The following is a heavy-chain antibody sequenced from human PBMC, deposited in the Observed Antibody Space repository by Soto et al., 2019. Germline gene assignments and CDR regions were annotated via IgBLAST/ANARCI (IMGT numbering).Heavy chain of an antibody. Sequence: EVQLVESGGGLVQPGGSLKLSCAASGFTFSGAAMHWVRQASGKGLEWVGRIRSKANSYATEYAASVKGRFTISRDDSKNTAYLQMISLKTEDTAVYYCRGCCMSSSCYESGMDVWGQGTTVIVSS. J-gene: IGHJ6*02. D-gene: IGHD2-2*01. V-gene: IGHV3-73*01. CDR3: RGCCMSSSCYESGMDV. CDR1: GFTFSGAA. CDR2: IRSKANSYAT.